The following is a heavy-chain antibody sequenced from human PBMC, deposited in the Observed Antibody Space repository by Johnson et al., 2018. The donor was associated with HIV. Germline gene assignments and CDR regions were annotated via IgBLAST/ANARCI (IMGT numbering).Heavy chain of an antibody. J-gene: IGHJ3*02. V-gene: IGHV3-30-3*01. D-gene: IGHD3-10*01. CDR3: ASTGSGSDDAFDI. CDR2: ISYDGSNK. Sequence: QVQLVESGGGLVKPGGSLRLSCAASGFTFSDYYMSWIRPAPGKGLAWVAVISYDGSNKYYGDSVKGRFTISRDNSKNTLFLQMSSLRAEDTAVYYCASTGSGSDDAFDIWGQGTMVTVSS. CDR1: GFTFSDYY.